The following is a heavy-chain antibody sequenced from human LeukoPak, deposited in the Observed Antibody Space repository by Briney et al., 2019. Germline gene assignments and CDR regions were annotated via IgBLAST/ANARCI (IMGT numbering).Heavy chain of an antibody. CDR1: GLTFSTSG. CDR3: ATETNGRHYDY. J-gene: IGHJ4*02. Sequence: GGSLRLSCTTSGLTFSTSGFNWVRQAPGKGLEWVASIGPTGFDRYHADSIKGRFTISRDNANNFLYLQMDSLRAEDMAVYYCATETNGRHYDYWGQGTLLTVSS. D-gene: IGHD1-14*01. CDR2: IGPTGFDR. V-gene: IGHV3-21*06.